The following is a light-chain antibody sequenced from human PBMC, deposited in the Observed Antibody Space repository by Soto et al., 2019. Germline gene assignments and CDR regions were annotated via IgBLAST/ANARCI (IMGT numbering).Light chain of an antibody. CDR1: SSDVGGYDY. CDR3: AAWDDSLNSYV. V-gene: IGLV2-8*01. J-gene: IGLJ1*01. Sequence: QSALAQPPSASGSPGQSVTISCTGTSSDVGGYDYVSWYQQHPGKAPKLMIYEVTIRPSGVSDRFSGSKSGNTASLTISGLQSEDEADYYCAAWDDSLNSYVLGTGTKV. CDR2: EVT.